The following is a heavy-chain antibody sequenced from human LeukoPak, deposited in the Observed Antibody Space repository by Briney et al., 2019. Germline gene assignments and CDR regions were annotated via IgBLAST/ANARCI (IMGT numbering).Heavy chain of an antibody. J-gene: IGHJ4*02. V-gene: IGHV5-51*01. CDR3: ARFGGSYYTSFDY. Sequence: GESLKISCKGSGYSFTSYWIGWGRQMPGKGLEWVGIIYPGDSDTRYRPSFQGQFTISADKAISTAYLQWSSLKDSDTAIYVFARFGGSYYTSFDYWGQGTLVTVSS. D-gene: IGHD1-26*01. CDR2: IYPGDSDT. CDR1: GYSFTSYW.